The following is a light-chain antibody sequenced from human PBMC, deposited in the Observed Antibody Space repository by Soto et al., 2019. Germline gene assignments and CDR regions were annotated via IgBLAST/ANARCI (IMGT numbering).Light chain of an antibody. CDR3: CSYAGSYTLV. Sequence: QSGLTQPRSVSGSPGQSVTISCTGTCSDVGGYNYVSWYQQHPGKAPKLMIYDVSKRPSGVPDRFSGSKSGNTASLTISGLQAEDEADYYCCSYAGSYTLVFGGGTKLTVL. J-gene: IGLJ2*01. CDR2: DVS. CDR1: CSDVGGYNY. V-gene: IGLV2-11*01.